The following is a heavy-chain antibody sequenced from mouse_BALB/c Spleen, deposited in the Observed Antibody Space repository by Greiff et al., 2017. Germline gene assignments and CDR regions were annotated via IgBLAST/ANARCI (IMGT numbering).Heavy chain of an antibody. V-gene: IGHV2-6-7*01. CDR3: ARDGYGKAHYYAMDY. CDR1: GFSLTGYG. J-gene: IGHJ4*01. D-gene: IGHD2-1*01. CDR2: IWGDGST. Sequence: QVQLKESGPGLVAPSQSLSITCTVSGFSLTGYGVNWVRQPPGKGLEWLGMIWGDGSTDYNSALKSRLSISKDNSKSQVFLKMNSLQTDDTARYYCARDGYGKAHYYAMDYWGQGTSVTVSS.